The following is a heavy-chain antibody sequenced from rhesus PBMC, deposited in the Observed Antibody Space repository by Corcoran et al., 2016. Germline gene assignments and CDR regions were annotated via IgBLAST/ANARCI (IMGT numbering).Heavy chain of an antibody. Sequence: EVQLVESGGGLVQPGGSLRLSCAASGFTFSNSWMSWVRQAPGKGLEWVARIKSKADGGTADYAASVKGRFTISRDDSKNTLYLQMNSLKTEDTAVYYCTTLLDWLPFDYWGQGVLVTVSS. J-gene: IGHJ4*01. CDR3: TTLLDWLPFDY. CDR2: IKSKADGGTA. CDR1: GFTFSNSW. V-gene: IGHV3-30*01. D-gene: IGHD3-3*01.